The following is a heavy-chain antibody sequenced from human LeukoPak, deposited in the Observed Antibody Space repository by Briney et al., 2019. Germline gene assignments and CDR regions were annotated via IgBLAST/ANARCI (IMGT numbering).Heavy chain of an antibody. D-gene: IGHD1-26*01. CDR3: AKDMGVGMRYSGSPTVYFDY. Sequence: GRSLRLSCAASGFTFDDYAMHWVRQAPGKGLEWVSGISWNSGSIGYADSVKGRFTVSRDNAKNSLYLQMNSLRAEDTALYYCAKDMGVGMRYSGSPTVYFDYWGQGTLVTVSS. J-gene: IGHJ4*02. CDR2: ISWNSGSI. CDR1: GFTFDDYA. V-gene: IGHV3-9*01.